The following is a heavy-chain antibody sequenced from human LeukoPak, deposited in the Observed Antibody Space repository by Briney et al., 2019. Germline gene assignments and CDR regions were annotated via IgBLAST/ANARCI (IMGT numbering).Heavy chain of an antibody. CDR1: GFTFSSYG. V-gene: IGHV3-33*01. CDR3: ARDRADYYGSGSYSGNAFDI. D-gene: IGHD3-10*01. J-gene: IGHJ3*02. CDR2: IWYDGSNK. Sequence: GGSLRLSCAASGFTFSSYGMHWVRQAPGKGLEWVAVIWYDGSNKYYADSVKGRFTISRDNSKNTLYLQMNSLRAEDTAVYYCARDRADYYGSGSYSGNAFDIWGRGTMVTVSS.